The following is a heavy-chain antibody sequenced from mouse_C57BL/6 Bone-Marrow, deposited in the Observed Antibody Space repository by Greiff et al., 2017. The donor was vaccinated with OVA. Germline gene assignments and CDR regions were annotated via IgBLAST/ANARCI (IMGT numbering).Heavy chain of an antibody. CDR2: IDPEDGET. CDR1: GFNFKDYY. Sequence: VQLKESGAELVKPGASVKLSCTASGFNFKDYYMHWVKQRPEQGLELIGRIDPEDGETKYAHKFQGKATITADTSSTTAYLQLSSLTSEDTTVYYCACITTVVGTMDYWGQGTSVTVSS. V-gene: IGHV14-2*01. J-gene: IGHJ4*01. CDR3: ACITTVVGTMDY. D-gene: IGHD1-1*01.